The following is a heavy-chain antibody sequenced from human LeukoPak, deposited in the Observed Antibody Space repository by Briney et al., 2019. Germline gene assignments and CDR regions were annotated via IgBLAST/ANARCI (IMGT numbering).Heavy chain of an antibody. CDR3: ARDGNFYDY. CDR1: GFTFSTYS. Sequence: PGGSLRLSCAASGFTFSTYSMNWVRQAPGKGLEWVSSISSSSSGSISYKYYADSVNSQFTISRDNAKNSLYLQMNSLRAEDTAVYYCARDGNFYDYWGQGTLVTVSS. CDR2: ISSSSSGSISYK. V-gene: IGHV3-21*01. J-gene: IGHJ4*02. D-gene: IGHD1-26*01.